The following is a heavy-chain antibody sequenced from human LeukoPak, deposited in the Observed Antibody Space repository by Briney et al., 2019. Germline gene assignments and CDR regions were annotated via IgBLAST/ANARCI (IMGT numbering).Heavy chain of an antibody. D-gene: IGHD2-15*01. J-gene: IGHJ4*02. Sequence: QTGGSLRLSCAASGFTFSSYEMNWVRQAPGKGLEWVSYISSSGSTIYYADSVKGRFTISRDNAKNSLCLQMNSLRAEDTAVYYCARSSNGGSYYFDYWGQGTLVTVSS. CDR3: ARSSNGGSYYFDY. V-gene: IGHV3-48*03. CDR1: GFTFSSYE. CDR2: ISSSGSTI.